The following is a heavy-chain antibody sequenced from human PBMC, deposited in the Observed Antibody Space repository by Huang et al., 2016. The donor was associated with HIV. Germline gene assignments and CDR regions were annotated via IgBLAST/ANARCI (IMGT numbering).Heavy chain of an antibody. D-gene: IGHD2-21*02. J-gene: IGHJ4*02. CDR3: ARSEVLVTAVPFDH. V-gene: IGHV5-51*03. CDR2: IYPADSDT. CDR1: GYSFTNYW. Sequence: EVQLVQSEAEVKKPGESLKISCRGSGYSFTNYWIGWVRQRPREGLEWSGVIYPADSDTRYSPSFQGQVTFSADKSTRTAYLQWSSLQASDTAIYYCARSEVLVTAVPFDHWGQGTLVTVSS.